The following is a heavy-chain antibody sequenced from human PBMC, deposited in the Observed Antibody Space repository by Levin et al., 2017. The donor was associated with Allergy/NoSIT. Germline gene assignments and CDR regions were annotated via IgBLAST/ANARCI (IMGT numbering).Heavy chain of an antibody. CDR1: GFTFDDYA. CDR2: ITWNSGSI. CDR3: AKGLVWNNAGGYYFDY. V-gene: IGHV3-9*01. J-gene: IGHJ4*02. D-gene: IGHD1/OR15-1a*01. Sequence: PGGSLRLSCAASGFTFDDYAMHWVRQAPGKGLEWVSGITWNSGSIGYADSVKGRFTISRDNAKNSLYLQMNSLRAEDTALYYCAKGLVWNNAGGYYFDYWGQGTLVTVSS.